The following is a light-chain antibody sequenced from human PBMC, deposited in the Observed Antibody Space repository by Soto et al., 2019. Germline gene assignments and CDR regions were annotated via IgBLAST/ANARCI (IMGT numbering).Light chain of an antibody. CDR3: QQYMSAVT. CDR1: QSVDTTF. CDR2: GAA. J-gene: IGKJ1*01. Sequence: EIVLTQSPGSLSLSPGQRATLSCRASQSVDTTFFAWYQKNPGQAPRLLIYGAAKRATGIPARFSGSGSGTDFTLIISRLQPDDFAVYYCQQYMSAVTFGQGTKVEIK. V-gene: IGKV3-20*01.